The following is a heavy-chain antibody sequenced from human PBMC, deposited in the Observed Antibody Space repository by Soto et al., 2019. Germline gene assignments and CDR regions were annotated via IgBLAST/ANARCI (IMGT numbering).Heavy chain of an antibody. D-gene: IGHD1-26*01. CDR3: AIVTVGASTERYFDY. V-gene: IGHV3-23*01. Sequence: EVQLLESGGGLVQPGGSLRLSCAASGFTFSSYAMSWVRQAPGKGLEWVSAISGSGGSTYYADSVKGRFTISRDNSKNALYLQMISLRAEDTAVYYCAIVTVGASTERYFDYWGQGTLVTVSS. J-gene: IGHJ4*02. CDR2: ISGSGGST. CDR1: GFTFSSYA.